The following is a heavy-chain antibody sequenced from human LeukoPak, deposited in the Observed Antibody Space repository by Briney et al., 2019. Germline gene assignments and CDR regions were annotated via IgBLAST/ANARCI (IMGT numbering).Heavy chain of an antibody. CDR2: IYSGGST. D-gene: IGHD3-10*01. Sequence: GGSLRLSCAASGFTFSSYGMSWVRQAPGKGLEWVSVIYSGGSTYYADSVKGRFTISRDNSKNTLYLQMNSLRAEDTAVYYCARGRDFTMVRGVIIGYFDYWGQGTLVTVSS. J-gene: IGHJ4*02. CDR3: ARGRDFTMVRGVIIGYFDY. V-gene: IGHV3-66*01. CDR1: GFTFSSYG.